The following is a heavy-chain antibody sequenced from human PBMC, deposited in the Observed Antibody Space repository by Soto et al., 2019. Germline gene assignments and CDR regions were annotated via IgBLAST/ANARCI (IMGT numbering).Heavy chain of an antibody. CDR3: ARAYYDSSAYSDYYGMDV. D-gene: IGHD3-22*01. CDR2: IIPIFGTA. V-gene: IGHV1-69*01. Sequence: GXAVKVSCNASGGSFISYAIIWVRQAPGQGLEWMGGIIPIFGTANYAQKFQGRVTITADESTSTAYMELSSLRSEDTAVYYCARAYYDSSAYSDYYGMDVCGQRTTVTVSS. CDR1: GGSFISYA. J-gene: IGHJ6*02.